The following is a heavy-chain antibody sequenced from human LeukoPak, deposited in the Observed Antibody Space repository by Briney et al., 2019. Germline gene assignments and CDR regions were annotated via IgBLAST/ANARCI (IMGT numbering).Heavy chain of an antibody. D-gene: IGHD1-26*01. CDR2: INHSGST. CDR3: ASLGGSRPSY. J-gene: IGHJ4*02. CDR1: GGSFSGYY. Sequence: SETLSLTCAVYGGSFSGYYWSWIRQPPGKGLEWIGEINHSGSTNYNPSLKSRVTISVDTSKNQFSLKLSSVTAADTAVNYCASLGGSRPSYWGQGTLVTVSS. V-gene: IGHV4-34*01.